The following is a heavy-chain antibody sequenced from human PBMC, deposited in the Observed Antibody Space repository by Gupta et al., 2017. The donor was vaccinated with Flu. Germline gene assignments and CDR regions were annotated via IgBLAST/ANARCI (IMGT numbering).Heavy chain of an antibody. J-gene: IGHJ4*02. D-gene: IGHD3-10*01. Sequence: QLQESGPGLVKPSETLSLTCAVSGFSISRDFYWAWLRQPPGKGLEWIGSFYPGGTTFYNPSLKSRVTISVDTSKNQISLSLRSVTAADTAVYYCADHDMARGALTFFDYWGPGTLVTVSS. CDR1: GFSISRDFY. CDR2: FYPGGTT. V-gene: IGHV4-38-2*01. CDR3: ADHDMARGALTFFDY.